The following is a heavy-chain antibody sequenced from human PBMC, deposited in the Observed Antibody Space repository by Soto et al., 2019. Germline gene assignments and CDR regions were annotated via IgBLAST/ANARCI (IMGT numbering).Heavy chain of an antibody. CDR2: IYWDDDK. J-gene: IGHJ5*02. V-gene: IGHV2-5*02. D-gene: IGHD6-19*01. CDR1: GFSLSTSGVG. Sequence: QITLKESGPPLVKPTQTLTLTCTFSGFSLSTSGVGVGWIRQPPGKALEWLALIYWDDDKRYSPSLKSRITIXXDXSXXQVVLTMTNMDPVDTATYYCAHRRGAVAALNWFDPWGQGTLVTVSS. CDR3: AHRRGAVAALNWFDP.